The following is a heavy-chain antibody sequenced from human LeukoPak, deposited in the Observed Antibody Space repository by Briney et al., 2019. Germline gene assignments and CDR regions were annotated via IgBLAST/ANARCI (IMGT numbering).Heavy chain of an antibody. D-gene: IGHD2-15*01. Sequence: GGSLRLSCAASGFTFSSYAMSWVRQAPGKGLEWVSAISGSGGSTYYADSVKGRFTISRDNSKNTLNLQMNSLRAEDTAAYYCAKDRMRYCSGGSCYPLDYWGQGTLVTVSS. CDR3: AKDRMRYCSGGSCYPLDY. CDR2: ISGSGGST. V-gene: IGHV3-23*01. J-gene: IGHJ4*02. CDR1: GFTFSSYA.